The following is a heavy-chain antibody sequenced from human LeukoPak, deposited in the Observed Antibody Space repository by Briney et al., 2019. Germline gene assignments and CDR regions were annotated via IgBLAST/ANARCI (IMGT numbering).Heavy chain of an antibody. Sequence: MSSETLSLTCAVYGGSFSGYYWSWIRQPPGKGLEWIGEINHSGSTNYNPSLKSRVTVSVDTSKNQFSLKLSSVTAADTAVYYCARGLRRPAEDIVVVPAANWFDPWGQGTLVTVSS. CDR2: INHSGST. V-gene: IGHV4-34*01. D-gene: IGHD2-2*01. CDR3: ARGLRRPAEDIVVVPAANWFDP. J-gene: IGHJ5*02. CDR1: GGSFSGYY.